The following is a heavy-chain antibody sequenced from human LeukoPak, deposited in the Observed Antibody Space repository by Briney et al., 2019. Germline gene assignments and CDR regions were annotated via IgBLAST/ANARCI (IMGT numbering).Heavy chain of an antibody. D-gene: IGHD4-23*01. Sequence: RTSETLSLTCTVSGGSISSYYWSWIRQPPGKGLEWIGYIYYSGSTNYNPSLKSRVTISVDTSKNQFSLKLSSVTAADTAVYYCARDHTVTSSYWGQGTLVTVSS. V-gene: IGHV4-59*01. J-gene: IGHJ4*02. CDR3: ARDHTVTSSY. CDR2: IYYSGST. CDR1: GGSISSYY.